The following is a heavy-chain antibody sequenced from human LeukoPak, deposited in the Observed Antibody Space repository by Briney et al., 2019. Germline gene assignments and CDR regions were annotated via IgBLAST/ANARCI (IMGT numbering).Heavy chain of an antibody. CDR2: INSDGSST. Sequence: GGSLRLSCAASGFTFSSYWMHWVRQAPGKGLVWVSRINSDGSSTSYADSVKGRFTISRDNAKNTLYLQMNSLRAEDTAVYYCARSKPPQYYDYVWGSYRYFDYWGQGTLVTVSS. D-gene: IGHD3-16*02. CDR1: GFTFSSYW. V-gene: IGHV3-74*01. CDR3: ARSKPPQYYDYVWGSYRYFDY. J-gene: IGHJ4*02.